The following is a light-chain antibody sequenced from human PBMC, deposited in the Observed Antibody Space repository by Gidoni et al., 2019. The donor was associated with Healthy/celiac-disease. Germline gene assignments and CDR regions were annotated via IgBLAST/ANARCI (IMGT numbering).Light chain of an antibody. CDR2: AAS. Sequence: AIRMTQSPSSFSASTGDRVTITCRASQGISSYLAWYQQKPGKAPKLLIYAASTLQSGGPSRFSGSGSGTDFTLTISCLQSEDFATYYCQQYYSYPARTFGQGTKVEIK. V-gene: IGKV1-8*01. CDR1: QGISSY. CDR3: QQYYSYPART. J-gene: IGKJ1*01.